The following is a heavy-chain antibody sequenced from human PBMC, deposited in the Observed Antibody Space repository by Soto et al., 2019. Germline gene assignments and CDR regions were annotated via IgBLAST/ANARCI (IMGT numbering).Heavy chain of an antibody. CDR2: TYYRSKWFN. D-gene: IGHD3-3*01. Sequence: PSQTLSLPCAISGDSVSSNIAAWNWIRQSPSRGLEWLGRTYYRSKWFNEYALSVKSRISINADTSKNQFSLQLSSVTLEDTAVYYCVRDGDGSGRTDFQYWGQGTLVTVSS. V-gene: IGHV6-1*01. CDR1: GDSVSSNIAA. J-gene: IGHJ4*02. CDR3: VRDGDGSGRTDFQY.